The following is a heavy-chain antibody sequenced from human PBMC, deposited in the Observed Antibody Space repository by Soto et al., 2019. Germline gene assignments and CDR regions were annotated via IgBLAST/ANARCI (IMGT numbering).Heavy chain of an antibody. CDR1: ENTFSTYL. CDR2: HNGYNGQT. J-gene: IGHJ5*02. Sequence: ASVKVSCKASENTFSTYLVHWVRQVHGQGLEWMGWHNGYNGQTEYSQKFQGRVTITRDTSAKTAYLELRSLASEDTAVYYCAGPHDRAGLGTWGQGTLVTVSS. V-gene: IGHV1-3*01. CDR3: AGPHDRAGLGT. D-gene: IGHD1-1*01.